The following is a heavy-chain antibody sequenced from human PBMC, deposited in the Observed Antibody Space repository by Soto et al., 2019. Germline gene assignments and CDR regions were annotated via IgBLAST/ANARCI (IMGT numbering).Heavy chain of an antibody. J-gene: IGHJ6*02. V-gene: IGHV4-31*03. CDR2: IYYSGST. D-gene: IGHD2-2*02. CDR1: VGSISSGGYY. Sequence: QVQLQESGPGLVKPSQTLSLTCTVSVGSISSGGYYWSWIRQHPGKGLEWIGYIYYSGSTYYNPSLKSRVTISVDTSKNQFSLKLSSVTAADTAVYYYAGEIVVVRAAILDGMDVWGQGTTVTVSS. CDR3: AGEIVVVRAAILDGMDV.